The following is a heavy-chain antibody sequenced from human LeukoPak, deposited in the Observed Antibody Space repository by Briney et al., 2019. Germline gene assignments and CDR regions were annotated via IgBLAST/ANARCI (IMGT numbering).Heavy chain of an antibody. CDR1: GFTVSSNY. J-gene: IGHJ4*02. D-gene: IGHD1-26*01. CDR2: IYAGGST. CDR3: ARDGFIEGATTTKGGFDY. V-gene: IGHV3-66*01. Sequence: GGSLRLSCAASGFTVSSNYMSWVRQAPGKGLEWVSAIYAGGSTYYADSVKGRFTIPRDNSKNTVYLQMNSLRAEDTAVYYCARDGFIEGATTTKGGFDYWGQGTLVTVSS.